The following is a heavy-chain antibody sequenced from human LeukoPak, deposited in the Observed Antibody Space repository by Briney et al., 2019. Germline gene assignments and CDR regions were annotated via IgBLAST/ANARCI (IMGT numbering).Heavy chain of an antibody. CDR1: GGSISSSNW. J-gene: IGHJ4*02. Sequence: SETLSLTCAVSGGSISSSNWWSWVRQPPGKGLEWIGEIYHSGSTNYNPSLKSRVTISVDKSKNQFSLKLSSVTAADTAVYYCARADGRVIQSIDYWGQGTLVTVSS. CDR3: ARADGRVIQSIDY. D-gene: IGHD3-22*01. V-gene: IGHV4-4*02. CDR2: IYHSGST.